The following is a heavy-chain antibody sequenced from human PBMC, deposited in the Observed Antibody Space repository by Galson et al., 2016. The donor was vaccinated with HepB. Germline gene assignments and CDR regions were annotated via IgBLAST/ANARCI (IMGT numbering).Heavy chain of an antibody. Sequence: SLRLSCAASGFTFSTYSMNWVRQRPGKALEWLSHLSSRFGTIFYADSVKGRFTSSRDNGKNSVFLQLNGLRDDDTALSYCARGLEQPVGHFDVWGQGTLVTVSS. CDR2: LSSRFGTI. J-gene: IGHJ4*02. V-gene: IGHV3-48*02. D-gene: IGHD1/OR15-1a*01. CDR3: ARGLEQPVGHFDV. CDR1: GFTFSTYS.